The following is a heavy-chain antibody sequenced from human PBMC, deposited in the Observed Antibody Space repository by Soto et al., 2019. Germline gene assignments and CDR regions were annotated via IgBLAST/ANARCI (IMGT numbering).Heavy chain of an antibody. V-gene: IGHV2-5*02. D-gene: IGHD2-2*01. CDR1: GFSLSTSGVG. CDR2: IYWVGDK. CDR3: ARSNTAAGSSFAY. J-gene: IGHJ4*02. Sequence: QITLKESGPTLVKPTQTLTLTCTFSGFSLSTSGVGVGWIRQPPGKALEWLALIYWVGDKRYSRSLKSRPTITKATSKNQVVPTITTMDPADTATYYCARSNTAAGSSFAYWVRGTLVTVSS.